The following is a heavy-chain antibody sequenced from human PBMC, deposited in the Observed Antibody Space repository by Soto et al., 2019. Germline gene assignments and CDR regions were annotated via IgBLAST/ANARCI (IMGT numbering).Heavy chain of an antibody. Sequence: GRSLRLSCAGSGLTLSNFAMRWVRQDPWKGLEWVSAVSGSGTRTYYADYVQGRFSISSDNSRNILYLQMNSLRAEDTALYSCTALPLWIKAAFDIWAPGTMLTV. V-gene: IGHV3-23*01. CDR3: TALPLWIKAAFDI. CDR1: GLTLSNFA. J-gene: IGHJ3*02. D-gene: IGHD2-2*03. CDR2: VSGSGTRT.